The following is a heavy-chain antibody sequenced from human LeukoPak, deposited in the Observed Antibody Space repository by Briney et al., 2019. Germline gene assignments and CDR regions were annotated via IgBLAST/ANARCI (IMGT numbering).Heavy chain of an antibody. J-gene: IGHJ3*02. CDR3: ARDGDYDDAFDI. CDR1: GGSFSGYY. V-gene: IGHV4-34*01. CDR2: INHSGST. D-gene: IGHD3-22*01. Sequence: SETLSLTCAVYGGSFSGYYWSWIRQPPGKGLEWIGEINHSGSTNYNPSLKSRVTISVDTSKNQFSLKLSSVTAADTAVYYCARDGDYDDAFDIWGQGTMVTVSS.